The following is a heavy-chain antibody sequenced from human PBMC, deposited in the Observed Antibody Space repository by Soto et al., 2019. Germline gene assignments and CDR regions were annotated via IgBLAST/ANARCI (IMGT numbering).Heavy chain of an antibody. J-gene: IGHJ5*02. CDR1: GGSISSGDYY. D-gene: IGHD2-15*01. V-gene: IGHV4-31*03. CDR2: IYYSGST. Sequence: QVQLQESGPGLVKPSQTLSLTCTVSGGSISSGDYYWSWIRQHTGMGLEWIGYIYYSGSTYYNPSLKSRVTISVDTSKNQFSLKLSSVTAADTAVYYCARCSSGSRQGFDPSGQGTLVTVSS. CDR3: ARCSSGSRQGFDP.